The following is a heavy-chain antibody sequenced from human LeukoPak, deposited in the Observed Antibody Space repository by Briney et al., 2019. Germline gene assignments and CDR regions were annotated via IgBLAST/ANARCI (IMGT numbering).Heavy chain of an antibody. D-gene: IGHD2-21*01. CDR2: IYTSGST. J-gene: IGHJ5*02. CDR3: ARDIKVINPNNWLDP. CDR1: GGSISSYY. Sequence: PSETLSLTCTVSGGSISSYYWSWIRQPAGKGLEWIGRIYTSGSTFYNPSLTSRVTISVDTSKNQFSLKLSSVTAADTAVYYCARDIKVINPNNWLDPWGQGTLVTVSS. V-gene: IGHV4-4*07.